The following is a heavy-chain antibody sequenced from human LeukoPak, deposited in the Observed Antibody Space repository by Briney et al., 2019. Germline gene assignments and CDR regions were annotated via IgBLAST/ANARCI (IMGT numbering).Heavy chain of an antibody. CDR2: INSDGSST. J-gene: IGHJ5*02. CDR3: ARDLYSSSWYVSFLFDP. D-gene: IGHD6-13*01. CDR1: GFTFSSYW. Sequence: GGSLRLSCAASGFTFSSYWMHWVRQAPGKGLVWVSRINSDGSSTSYADSVKGRFTISRDNAKNTLYLQMNSLRAEDTAVYYCARDLYSSSWYVSFLFDPWGQGTLVTVSS. V-gene: IGHV3-74*01.